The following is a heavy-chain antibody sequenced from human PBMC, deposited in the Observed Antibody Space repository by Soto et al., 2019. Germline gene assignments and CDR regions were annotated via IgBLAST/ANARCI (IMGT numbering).Heavy chain of an antibody. V-gene: IGHV4-34*01. CDR1: GGSLSGYY. CDR2: INDRGSI. CDR3: ARESHDILTGPPWVWYFDL. Sequence: QVQIQKWVAGPLRHLETLSLTCGVSGGSLSGYYWSWIRHSPGKGLEWIGEINDRGSINYNPSLKSRVSISVDTSKNHYSLNLRSVTAADTAVYYCARESHDILTGPPWVWYFDLWGRGTLVTVSS. D-gene: IGHD3-9*01. J-gene: IGHJ2*01.